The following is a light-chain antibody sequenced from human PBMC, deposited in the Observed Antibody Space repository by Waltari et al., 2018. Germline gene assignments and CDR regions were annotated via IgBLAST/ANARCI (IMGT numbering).Light chain of an antibody. Sequence: QSALTQPASVSGSPGQSLTISCTGTSSDVGKYNLVSWYQQHPGKVPKVMIYEVTKRPSGVVNRFSGAKSGNTASLTISGLQAEDEADYYCCSYAGSGIVIFGGGTKLTVL. CDR2: EVT. V-gene: IGLV2-23*02. CDR3: CSYAGSGIVI. CDR1: SSDVGKYNL. J-gene: IGLJ2*01.